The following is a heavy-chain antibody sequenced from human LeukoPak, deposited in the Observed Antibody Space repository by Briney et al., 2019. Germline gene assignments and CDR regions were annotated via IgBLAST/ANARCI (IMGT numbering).Heavy chain of an antibody. V-gene: IGHV3-73*01. Sequence: PGGSLRLSCAASGFPFSDSAIHWVRQASGKGLEWVGRIRSKAKDYATAYAASVNGRFTISRDDSKNTLYLQMNSLKTEDTAIYYCTLPGDYDILTGSPWGQGTLVTVSS. D-gene: IGHD3-9*01. CDR1: GFPFSDSA. CDR2: IRSKAKDYAT. J-gene: IGHJ5*02. CDR3: TLPGDYDILTGSP.